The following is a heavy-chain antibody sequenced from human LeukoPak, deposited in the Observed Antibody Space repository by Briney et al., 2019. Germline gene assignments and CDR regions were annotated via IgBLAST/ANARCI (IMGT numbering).Heavy chain of an antibody. Sequence: ETLSLTCTVSGGSISSSSYYWGWIRQPPGKGLEWIGRIYYSGSTYYNPSLKSRVTMSVDTSKNQFSLKLSSVTAADTAVYYCARLQSGYSSGWGQGALVTVSS. CDR3: ARLQSGYSSG. CDR1: GGSISSSSYY. CDR2: IYYSGST. D-gene: IGHD6-19*01. J-gene: IGHJ4*02. V-gene: IGHV4-39*01.